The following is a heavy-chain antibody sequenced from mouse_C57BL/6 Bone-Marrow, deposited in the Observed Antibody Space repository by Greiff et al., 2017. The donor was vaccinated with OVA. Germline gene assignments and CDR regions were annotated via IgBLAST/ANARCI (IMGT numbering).Heavy chain of an antibody. Sequence: QVQLQQSGAELARPGASVKLSCKASGYTFTSYGISWVKQRTGQGLEWIGEIYPRSGNTYYNEKFKGKATLTADKSSSTAYMELRSLTSEDSAVYFCAPGVWFAYWGQGTLVTVSA. CDR1: GYTFTSYG. CDR3: APGVWFAY. CDR2: IYPRSGNT. V-gene: IGHV1-81*01. D-gene: IGHD3-1*01. J-gene: IGHJ3*01.